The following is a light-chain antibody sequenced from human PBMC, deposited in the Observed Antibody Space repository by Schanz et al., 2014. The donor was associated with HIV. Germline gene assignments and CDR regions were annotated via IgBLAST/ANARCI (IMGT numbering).Light chain of an antibody. CDR1: SSNIGSNY. CDR3: SSYAGSNKFGV. Sequence: QSVLTQPPSASGTPGQRVTISCSGSSSNIGSNYVYWYQQLPGTAPKLLVYRNNQRPSGVPDRFSGSKSGNTASLTVSGLQAEDEADYYCSSYAGSNKFGVFGGGTKLTVL. CDR2: RNN. J-gene: IGLJ3*02. V-gene: IGLV1-47*01.